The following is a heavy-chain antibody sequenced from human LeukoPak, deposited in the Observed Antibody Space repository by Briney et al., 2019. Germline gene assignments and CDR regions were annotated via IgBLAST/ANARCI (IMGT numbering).Heavy chain of an antibody. CDR3: ARADTGWNAFDI. Sequence: DSVKGRFTISRDNSKNTLYLQMNSLRAEDTAVYYCARADTGWNAFDIWGQGTMVTVSS. V-gene: IGHV3-30*07. D-gene: IGHD3-3*01. J-gene: IGHJ3*02.